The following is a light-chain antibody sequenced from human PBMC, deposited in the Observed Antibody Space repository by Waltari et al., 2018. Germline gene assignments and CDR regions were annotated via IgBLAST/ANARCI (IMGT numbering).Light chain of an antibody. CDR3: SAYGGSKL. CDR1: STNVGAYNY. CDR2: EGS. V-gene: IGLV2-8*01. J-gene: IGLJ3*02. Sequence: QSALTQPPSASGSPGQSITISCTGTSTNVGAYNYVSWYQQHPGKAPNLIIYEGSKRPSGVPVRFSDSKSGNTASLTIAGLQAEDEADYHCSAYGGSKLFAGGTKLTVL.